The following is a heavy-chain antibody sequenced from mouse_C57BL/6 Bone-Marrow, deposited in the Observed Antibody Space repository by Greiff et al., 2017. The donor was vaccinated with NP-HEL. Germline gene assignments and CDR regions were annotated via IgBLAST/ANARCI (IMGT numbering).Heavy chain of an antibody. CDR3: ARGRPPVFAY. Sequence: QVQLQQSGAELVRPGASVKLSCKASGYTFTDYYINWVKQRPGQGLEWIARIYPGSGNTYYNEKFKGKATLTAEKSSSTAYMQLSSLTSEDSAVYFCARGRPPVFAYWGQGTLVTVSA. CDR1: GYTFTDYY. V-gene: IGHV1-76*01. J-gene: IGHJ3*01. CDR2: IYPGSGNT.